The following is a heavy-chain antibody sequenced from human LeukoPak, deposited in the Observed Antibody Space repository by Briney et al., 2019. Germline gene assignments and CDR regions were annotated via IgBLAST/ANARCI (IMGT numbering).Heavy chain of an antibody. D-gene: IGHD3-3*01. CDR2: ISWNSGSI. V-gene: IGHV3-9*01. CDR1: GFTFDDYA. CDR3: AKDIGLYDFWSGYYTFDY. J-gene: IGHJ4*02. Sequence: GRSLRLSCAASGFTFDDYAMHWVRQAPGKGLEWVSGISWNSGSIGYADSVKGRFTISRDNAKNSLYLQTNSLRAEDTALYYCAKDIGLYDFWSGYYTFDYWGQGTLVTVSS.